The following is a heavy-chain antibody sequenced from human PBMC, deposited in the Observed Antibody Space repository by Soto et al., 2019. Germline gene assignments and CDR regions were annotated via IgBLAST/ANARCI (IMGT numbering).Heavy chain of an antibody. V-gene: IGHV4-39*01. CDR2: IYYSGST. Sequence: QLQLQESGPGLVKPSETLSLTCTVSGGSISSSSYYWGWIRQPPGKGLEWIGSIYYSGSTYYNPSLKSRVTISVDTSKNQFSLKLSSVTAADTAVYYCARRHDGMVRGVRFDPWGQGTLVTVSS. J-gene: IGHJ5*02. CDR3: ARRHDGMVRGVRFDP. D-gene: IGHD3-10*01. CDR1: GGSISSSSYY.